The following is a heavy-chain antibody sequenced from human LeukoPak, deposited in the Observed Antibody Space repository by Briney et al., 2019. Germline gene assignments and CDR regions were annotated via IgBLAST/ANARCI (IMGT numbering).Heavy chain of an antibody. D-gene: IGHD1/OR15-1a*01. Sequence: GGSLRLSCAASGFTFSSHAMSWVRQAPGKGLEWVSLISGSGGSTYYSDSVKGRFTISRDNSKNTLYLQMHSLRAEDTAVYYCAKGHSNNWDHFDHWGQGALVTVSS. CDR3: AKGHSNNWDHFDH. CDR2: ISGSGGST. J-gene: IGHJ4*02. CDR1: GFTFSSHA. V-gene: IGHV3-23*01.